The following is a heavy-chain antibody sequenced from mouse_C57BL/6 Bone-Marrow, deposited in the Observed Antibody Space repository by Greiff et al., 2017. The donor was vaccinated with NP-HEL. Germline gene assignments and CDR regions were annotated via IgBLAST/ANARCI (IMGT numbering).Heavy chain of an antibody. V-gene: IGHV6-3*01. CDR2: IRLKSDNYAT. J-gene: IGHJ4*01. CDR1: GFTFSNYW. Sequence: EVQLQQSGGGLVQPGGSMKLSCVASGFTFSNYWMNWVRQSPEKGLEWVAQIRLKSDNYATHYAESVKGRFTISRDDSKSSVYLQINNLRAEDTGIYYCTVYCAYYAIDYWVQGTSVTVSS. CDR3: TVYCAYYAIDY.